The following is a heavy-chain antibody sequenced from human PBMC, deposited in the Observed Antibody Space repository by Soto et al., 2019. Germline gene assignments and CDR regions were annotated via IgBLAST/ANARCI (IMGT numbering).Heavy chain of an antibody. CDR3: ARDLGVGAAVGAVDI. Sequence: SETLSLTCTVSGGSISSYYWSWIRQPPGKGLEWIGYIYYSGSTNYNPSLKSRVTISVDTSKNQFSLKLSSVTAADTAVYYCARDLGVGAAVGAVDIWGQGTMVTVS. J-gene: IGHJ3*02. CDR2: IYYSGST. V-gene: IGHV4-59*01. CDR1: GGSISSYY. D-gene: IGHD1-26*01.